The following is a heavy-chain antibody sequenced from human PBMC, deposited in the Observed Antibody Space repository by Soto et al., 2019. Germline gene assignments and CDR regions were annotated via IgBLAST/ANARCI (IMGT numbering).Heavy chain of an antibody. CDR1: GGSFSGYY. CDR2: INHSGST. V-gene: IGHV4-34*01. CDR3: ARTNRWLQLYDY. Sequence: PSETLSLTCAVYGGSFSGYYWSWIRQPPGKGLEWIGEINHSGSTNYNPSLKSRVTISVDTSKNQFSLKLSSVTAADTAVYYCARTNRWLQLYDYWGQGTLVTVSS. D-gene: IGHD5-12*01. J-gene: IGHJ4*02.